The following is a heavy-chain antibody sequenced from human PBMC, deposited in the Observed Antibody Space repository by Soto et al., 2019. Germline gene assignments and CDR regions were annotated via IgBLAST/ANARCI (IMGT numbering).Heavy chain of an antibody. CDR3: ARDPGYSDGYN. CDR1: GYTFTSYA. Sequence: QVQLVQSGAEVKKPGASVKVSCKASGYTFTSYAMHWVRQAPGQRLEWMGWINAGNGNTKYSQKFQGRVTITRDTAAGTACLVLSSLQAEATAVYYCARDPGYSDGYNGGQGTLATVSS. D-gene: IGHD5-18*01. CDR2: INAGNGNT. V-gene: IGHV1-3*01. J-gene: IGHJ4*02.